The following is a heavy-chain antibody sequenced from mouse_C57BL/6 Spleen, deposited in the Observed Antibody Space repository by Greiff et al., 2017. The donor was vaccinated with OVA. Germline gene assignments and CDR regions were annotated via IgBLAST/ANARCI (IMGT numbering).Heavy chain of an antibody. CDR1: GYTFTDYN. CDR2: INPNNGGT. CDR3: ARSERRGFAY. V-gene: IGHV1-18*01. Sequence: EVQLQESGPELVKPGASVKIPCKASGYTFTDYNMDWVKQSHGKSLEWIGDINPNNGGTIYNQKFKGKATLTVDKSSSTAYMELRSLTSEDTAVYYCARSERRGFAYWGQGTLVTVSA. D-gene: IGHD3-1*01. J-gene: IGHJ3*01.